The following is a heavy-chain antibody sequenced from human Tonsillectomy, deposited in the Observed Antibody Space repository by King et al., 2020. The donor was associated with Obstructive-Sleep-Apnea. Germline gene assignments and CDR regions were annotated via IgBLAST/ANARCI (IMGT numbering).Heavy chain of an antibody. V-gene: IGHV1-2*02. CDR1: GYTFTGYS. D-gene: IGHD5-24*01. CDR2: INPKSGGT. CDR3: VRDGYNYFDY. Sequence: VQLVESGAEVKKPGASVKGSCRASGYTFTGYSMHWVRQAPGQGLEWMGWINPKSGGTNYAKNFLGRVTMTRDTSVSTAYMELGRLRSDDTAVYYCVRDGYNYFDYWGQGALVTVSS. J-gene: IGHJ4*02.